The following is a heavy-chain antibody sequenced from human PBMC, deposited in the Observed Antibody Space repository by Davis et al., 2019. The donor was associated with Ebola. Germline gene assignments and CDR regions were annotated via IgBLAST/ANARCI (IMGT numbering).Heavy chain of an antibody. CDR3: AEGGTNNFLGAN. Sequence: PSETLSLTCTVSGGSISTYHWTWLRQPPGKGLEWIGYVQDSLSAKYNPSLGSRVTLSVDTSKNQFSLQLTSLTAADTAVFYCAEGGTNNFLGANWGQGTLVTVSS. J-gene: IGHJ4*02. CDR2: VQDSLSA. CDR1: GGSISTYH. D-gene: IGHD2-8*01. V-gene: IGHV4-59*01.